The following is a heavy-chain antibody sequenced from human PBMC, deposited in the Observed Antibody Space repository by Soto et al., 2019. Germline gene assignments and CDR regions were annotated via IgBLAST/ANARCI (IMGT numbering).Heavy chain of an antibody. V-gene: IGHV1-18*01. D-gene: IGHD6-19*01. CDR3: ARDAPDRIAVAGTRAFDI. CDR2: ISAYNGNT. CDR1: GYTFTSYG. Sequence: ASVKVSCKASGYTFTSYGISWVRQAPGQGLEWMGWISAYNGNTNYAQKLQGRVTMTTDTSTSTAYMELRSLRSDDTAVYYCARDAPDRIAVAGTRAFDIWGQGTMVTVSS. J-gene: IGHJ3*02.